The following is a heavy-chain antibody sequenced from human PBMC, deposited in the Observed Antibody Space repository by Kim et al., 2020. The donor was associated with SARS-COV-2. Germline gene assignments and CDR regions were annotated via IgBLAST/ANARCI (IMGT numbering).Heavy chain of an antibody. J-gene: IGHJ6*02. CDR3: ARGQVGYCSSTSCPTYYYGMDV. V-gene: IGHV4-59*13. Sequence: SETLSLTCTVSGGSISSYYWSWIRQPPGKGLEWIGYIYYSGSTNYNPSLKSRVTISVDTSKNQFSLKLSSVTAADTAVYYCARGQVGYCSSTSCPTYYYGMDVWGQGTTVTVSS. D-gene: IGHD2-2*01. CDR1: GGSISSYY. CDR2: IYYSGST.